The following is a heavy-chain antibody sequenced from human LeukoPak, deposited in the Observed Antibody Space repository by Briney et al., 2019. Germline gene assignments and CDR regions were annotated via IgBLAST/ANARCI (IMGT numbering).Heavy chain of an antibody. CDR1: GYTFSSYA. D-gene: IGHD3-22*01. CDR3: ARGPMIVVVISLDLDY. Sequence: GGSLRLSCAASGYTFSSYAMHWVRQAPGKGLEWVAVISYDGSNKYYADSVKGRFTISRDNSKNTLYLQMNGLRAEDTAVYYCARGPMIVVVISLDLDYWGQGTLVTVSS. J-gene: IGHJ4*02. V-gene: IGHV3-30-3*01. CDR2: ISYDGSNK.